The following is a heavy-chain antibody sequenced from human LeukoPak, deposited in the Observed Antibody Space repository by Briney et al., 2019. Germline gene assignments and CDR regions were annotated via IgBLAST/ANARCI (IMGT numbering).Heavy chain of an antibody. CDR1: GYTFTSYD. CDR3: ARVSWYFEGYYYYYMDV. J-gene: IGHJ6*03. V-gene: IGHV1-8*03. CDR2: MNPNSGNT. D-gene: IGHD3-9*01. Sequence: ASVKVSCXASGYTFTSYDINWVRQATGQGLEWMGWMNPNSGNTGYAQKFQGRVTITRNTSISTAYMELSSLRSEDTAVYYCARVSWYFEGYYYYYMDVWGKGTTVTVSS.